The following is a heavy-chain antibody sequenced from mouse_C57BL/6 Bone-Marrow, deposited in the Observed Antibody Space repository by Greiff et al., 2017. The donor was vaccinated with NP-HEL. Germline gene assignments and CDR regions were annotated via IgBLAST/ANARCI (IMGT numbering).Heavy chain of an antibody. D-gene: IGHD2-13*01. CDR3: ARYGDYAWFAY. CDR2: IDPNSGGT. CDR1: GYTFTSYW. V-gene: IGHV1-72*01. Sequence: QVQLQQPGAELVKPGASVKLSCKASGYTFTSYWMHWVKQRPGRGLEWIGRIDPNSGGTKYNEKFKSKATLTVDKPSSTAYMRLSSLTSEDSAVYYCARYGDYAWFAYWGQGTLVTVSA. J-gene: IGHJ3*01.